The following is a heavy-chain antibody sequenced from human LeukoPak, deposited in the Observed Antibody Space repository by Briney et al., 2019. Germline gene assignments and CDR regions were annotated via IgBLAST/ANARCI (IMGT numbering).Heavy chain of an antibody. Sequence: GGSLRLSCAASGFPLRGYRTNWVRQAPGKGLECVSSISSTTNYIYYADSVKGRFTISRDNARNSLYLQMNSLRAEDTAVYHCARVVYCSSSTCRYYFDYWGQGTLVTVSS. CDR1: GFPLRGYR. J-gene: IGHJ4*02. CDR2: ISSTTNYI. CDR3: ARVVYCSSSTCRYYFDY. V-gene: IGHV3-21*01. D-gene: IGHD2-2*01.